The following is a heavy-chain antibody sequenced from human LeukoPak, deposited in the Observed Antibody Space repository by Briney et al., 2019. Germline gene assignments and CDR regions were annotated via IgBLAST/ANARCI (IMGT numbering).Heavy chain of an antibody. D-gene: IGHD5/OR15-5a*01. CDR2: IYITGNA. CDR3: GRGGSVSTIGY. V-gene: IGHV4-4*07. CDR1: SASISTYY. Sequence: SETLSLTCTVSSASISTYYWSWIRQPAGKGLEWIGRIYITGNANYNPSLKSRVTMSVDTSKNQFSLKLSSVTAADPAVYYCGRGGSVSTIGYWGKGTMVTVST. J-gene: IGHJ4*02.